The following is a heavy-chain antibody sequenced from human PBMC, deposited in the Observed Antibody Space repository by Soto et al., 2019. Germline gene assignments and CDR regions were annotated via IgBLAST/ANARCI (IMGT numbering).Heavy chain of an antibody. Sequence: QVRLQEWGPGLVKHSQTLSLKCSVSGGSITTGGRYWSWIRKLPGKGLEWIGDIYYSGKTYYNASLKSRVNIAVEAASYKFSLKLSSVTAADTAVYYCAQDLVFIGGDGFDIWGQGRLVTVSS. J-gene: IGHJ3*02. D-gene: IGHD3-3*01. CDR3: AQDLVFIGGDGFDI. CDR2: IYYSGKT. CDR1: GGSITTGGRY. V-gene: IGHV4-31*02.